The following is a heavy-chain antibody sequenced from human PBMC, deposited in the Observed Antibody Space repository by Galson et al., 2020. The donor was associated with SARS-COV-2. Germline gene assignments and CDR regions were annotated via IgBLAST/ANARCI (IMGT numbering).Heavy chain of an antibody. D-gene: IGHD1-26*01. J-gene: IGHJ3*01. V-gene: IGHV3-30-3*01. CDR2: VSHDGNNK. Sequence: WVAVVSHDGNNKYYAGSVKGRFTISRDNSQNTLYLQMKSLRPEDTAVYYCARDYDDEGEPLSGALDVWGQGTMVTVSS. CDR3: ARDYDDEGEPLSGALDV.